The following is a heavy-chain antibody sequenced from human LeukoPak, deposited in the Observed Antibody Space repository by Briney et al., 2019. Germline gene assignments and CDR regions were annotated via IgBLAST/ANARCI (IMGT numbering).Heavy chain of an antibody. D-gene: IGHD6-6*01. V-gene: IGHV1-69*04. J-gene: IGHJ4*02. CDR1: GGTFSSYA. CDR2: IIPILGIA. CDR3: AREYSSSSRGAGADFDY. Sequence: GASVKVSCKASGGTFSSYAISWVRQAPGQGLEWMGRIIPILGIANYAQKFQGRVTITADKSTSTAYMELSSLRSEDTAVYYCAREYSSSSRGAGADFDYWGQGTLVTVSS.